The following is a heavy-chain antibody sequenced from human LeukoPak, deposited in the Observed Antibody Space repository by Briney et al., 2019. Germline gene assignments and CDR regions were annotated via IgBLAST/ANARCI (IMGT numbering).Heavy chain of an antibody. V-gene: IGHV3-30-3*01. Sequence: GGSLRLSCAASGFTFSSYAMHWVRQAPGKGLEWVAVISYDGSNKYYADSVKGRFTISRDNSKNTLYLQMNSLRAEDTAVYYCARPRNYYDSSGPDYWGQGTLVTVSS. D-gene: IGHD3-22*01. CDR3: ARPRNYYDSSGPDY. CDR2: ISYDGSNK. CDR1: GFTFSSYA. J-gene: IGHJ4*02.